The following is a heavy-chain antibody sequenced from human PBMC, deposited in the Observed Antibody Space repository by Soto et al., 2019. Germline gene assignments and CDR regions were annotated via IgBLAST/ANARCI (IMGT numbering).Heavy chain of an antibody. D-gene: IGHD2-8*01. J-gene: IGHJ4*02. CDR3: AWGTDAYKNGF. CDR2: IYFYNGAT. V-gene: IGHV4-31*02. Sequence: WTWIRQHPEKGLGWIGFIYFYNGATSSTSYNPSLQSRVVISVDTSKNHVSLNLNSVTVADTAVYFCAWGTDAYKNGFWGLGTLVTVSS.